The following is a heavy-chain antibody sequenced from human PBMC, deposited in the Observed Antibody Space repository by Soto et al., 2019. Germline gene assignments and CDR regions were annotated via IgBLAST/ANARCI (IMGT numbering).Heavy chain of an antibody. CDR2: INRDSNT. D-gene: IGHD4-17*01. Sequence: EEQLLESGGGVVQPGVSLRLSCAASGFTFSTHVMNWVRQAPGRGLEWVSSINRDSNTFYADSVKGRVTISRDNAKDSLYLQMNRLRADDTAVYYCVNGDYYVGQGTLVSVSS. J-gene: IGHJ4*02. V-gene: IGHV3-48*01. CDR1: GFTFSTHV. CDR3: VNGDYY.